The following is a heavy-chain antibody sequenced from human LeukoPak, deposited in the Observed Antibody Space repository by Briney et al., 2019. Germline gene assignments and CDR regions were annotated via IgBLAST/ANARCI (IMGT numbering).Heavy chain of an antibody. D-gene: IGHD2-2*01. CDR3: ARAHWADVVVPAAYNWFDP. Sequence: SQTLSLTCAVSGGSISSGGYSWSWIRQPPGKGLEWIGYIYHSGSTYYNPSLKSRVTISVDRSKNQFSLKLSSVTAADTAVYYCARAHWADVVVPAAYNWFDPWGQGTLVTVSS. CDR2: IYHSGST. J-gene: IGHJ5*02. V-gene: IGHV4-30-2*01. CDR1: GGSISSGGYS.